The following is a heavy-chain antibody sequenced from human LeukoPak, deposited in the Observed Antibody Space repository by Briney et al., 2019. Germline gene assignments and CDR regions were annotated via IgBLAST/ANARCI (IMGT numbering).Heavy chain of an antibody. CDR2: INPNSGGT. V-gene: IGHV1-2*02. CDR3: ARDHYCSSTSCYDY. Sequence: ASVKVSCKASGYTFTGYYMHWVRQAPGQGLEWMGWINPNSGGTNYAQKFQGRVTMTRDTSISTAYMELSRLRSDDTAVYYCARDHYCSSTSCYDYWGEGTLVTGSS. J-gene: IGHJ4*02. D-gene: IGHD2-2*01. CDR1: GYTFTGYY.